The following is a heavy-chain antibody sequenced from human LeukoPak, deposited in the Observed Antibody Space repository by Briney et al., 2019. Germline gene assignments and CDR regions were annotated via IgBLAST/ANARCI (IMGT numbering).Heavy chain of an antibody. CDR2: ISYDGSNK. J-gene: IGHJ6*04. D-gene: IGHD3-10*02. CDR1: GFTFSSYG. V-gene: IGHV3-30*18. Sequence: GGALRLSCAASGFTFSSYGMRWGRQAPGKGLEWVAVISYDGSNKYYADSGKGRFTISRDNSKNTLYLQMNSLRAEDTAVYYCAELGITMIGGVWGKGTTVTISS. CDR3: AELGITMIGGV.